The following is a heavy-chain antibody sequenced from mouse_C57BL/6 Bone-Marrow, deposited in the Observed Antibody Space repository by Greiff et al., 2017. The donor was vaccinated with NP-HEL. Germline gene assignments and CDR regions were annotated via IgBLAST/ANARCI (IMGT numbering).Heavy chain of an antibody. CDR3: TKYYYGSSYYFDY. D-gene: IGHD1-1*01. CDR2: IDPENGDT. J-gene: IGHJ2*01. Sequence: EVQLVESGAELVRPGASVKLSCTASGFNIKDDYMHWVKQRPEQGLEWIGWIDPENGDTEYASKFQGKATITADTSSNTAYLQLSSLTSEDTAVYYCTKYYYGSSYYFDYWGQGTTLTVSS. CDR1: GFNIKDDY. V-gene: IGHV14-4*01.